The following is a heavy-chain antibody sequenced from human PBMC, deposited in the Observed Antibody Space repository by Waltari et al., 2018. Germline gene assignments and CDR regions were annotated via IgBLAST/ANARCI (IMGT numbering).Heavy chain of an antibody. CDR3: ARLEDCTGGHCYSGSHYAVDV. V-gene: IGHV4-34*02. CDR2: INHSGNT. J-gene: IGHJ6*02. Sequence: QVHLQQWGAGLLKPSETLSLTCAVDGGPVNLYYWNWIRQPPGKGPEWIGEINHSGNTNYNPSLKSRVAISVDPPKQQFSLKLTSVAAADTAVYYCARLEDCTGGHCYSGSHYAVDVWGPGTWVTVSS. CDR1: GGPVNLYY. D-gene: IGHD2-21*02.